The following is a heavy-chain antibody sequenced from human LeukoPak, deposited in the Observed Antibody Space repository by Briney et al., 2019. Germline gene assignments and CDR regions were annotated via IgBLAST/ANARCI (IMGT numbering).Heavy chain of an antibody. CDR2: IYPGDSDT. CDR1: GYSFTTYW. J-gene: IGHJ4*02. CDR3: ARRQGCSSTSCPPDY. V-gene: IGHV5-51*01. D-gene: IGHD2-2*01. Sequence: GESLKIFCWSSGYSFTTYWIGWVRQMPGKGLEWMGIIYPGDSDTRYSPSFQGQVTMSADKSINTAYLQWSSLKASDTAMYYCARRQGCSSTSCPPDYWGQGTLVTVSS.